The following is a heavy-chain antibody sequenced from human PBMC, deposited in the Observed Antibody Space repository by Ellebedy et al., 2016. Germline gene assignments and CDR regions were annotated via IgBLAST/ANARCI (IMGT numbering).Heavy chain of an antibody. CDR2: IYPGDSDT. J-gene: IGHJ4*02. CDR1: GYSFTSYW. CDR3: ARAATYDFWSD. Sequence: GESLKISCKGSGYSFTSYWIGWVRQMPGKGLEWMGIIYPGDSDTRYSPSFQGQVTISADRSAAYLQWSTLKASDTAIYYCARAATYDFWSDWGQGTLVTVSS. D-gene: IGHD3-3*01. V-gene: IGHV5-51*01.